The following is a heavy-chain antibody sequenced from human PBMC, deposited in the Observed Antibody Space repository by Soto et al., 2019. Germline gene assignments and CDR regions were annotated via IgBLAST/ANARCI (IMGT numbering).Heavy chain of an antibody. J-gene: IGHJ4*02. V-gene: IGHV1-18*04. D-gene: IGHD1-26*01. CDR2: ISAYNGNT. Sequence: GASVKVSCKASGYTFTGYYMHWVRQAPGQGLEWMGWISAYNGNTNYAQKLQGRVTMTTDTSTSTAYMELSSLRSEDTAVYYCARDRVGAPYYCGQGAPVTVSS. CDR3: ARDRVGAPYY. CDR1: GYTFTGYY.